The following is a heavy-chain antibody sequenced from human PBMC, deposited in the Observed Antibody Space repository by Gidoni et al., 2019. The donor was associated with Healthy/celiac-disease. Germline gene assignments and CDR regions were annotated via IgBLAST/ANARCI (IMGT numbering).Heavy chain of an antibody. D-gene: IGHD2-15*01. J-gene: IGHJ3*02. CDR3: ATDIVVVVAAPRTLAFDI. V-gene: IGHV3-48*02. CDR1: GFTFSSYS. Sequence: EVQLVESGGGLVQPGGSLRLSCAASGFTFSSYSMNGVRQAPGKGLEWVSYISSSSSTIYYADSVKGRFTISRDNAKNSLYLQMNSLRDEDTAVYYCATDIVVVVAAPRTLAFDIWGQGTMVTVSS. CDR2: ISSSSSTI.